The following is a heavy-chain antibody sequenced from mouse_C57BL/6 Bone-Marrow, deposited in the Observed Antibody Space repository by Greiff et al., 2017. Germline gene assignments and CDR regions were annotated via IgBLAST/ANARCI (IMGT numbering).Heavy chain of an antibody. Sequence: VQLQQSGAELVRPGTSVKMSCKASGYTFTNYWIGWAKQRPGHGLGWIGDIYPGGGYTNYNEKFKGKATLTADKSSSTAYMQFSSLTSEDSAIYDGARGISDGLWFAYWGQGTLVTVSA. CDR3: ARGISDGLWFAY. CDR2: IYPGGGYT. J-gene: IGHJ3*01. CDR1: GYTFTNYW. D-gene: IGHD2-3*01. V-gene: IGHV1-63*01.